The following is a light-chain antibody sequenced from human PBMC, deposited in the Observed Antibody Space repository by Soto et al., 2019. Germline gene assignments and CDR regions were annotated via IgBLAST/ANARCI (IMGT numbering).Light chain of an antibody. V-gene: IGKV1-39*02. CDR3: QKYNNWPPWT. J-gene: IGKJ1*01. Sequence: DMQMTQSPSSLSASVGDRVTITCRASESIDGYLNWYQQNSGKAQKLLIYDASRLQSGVPSRFSGSGSGTEFTLTISSLQSEDFAVYYCQKYNNWPPWTFGQGTTVDIK. CDR1: ESIDGY. CDR2: DAS.